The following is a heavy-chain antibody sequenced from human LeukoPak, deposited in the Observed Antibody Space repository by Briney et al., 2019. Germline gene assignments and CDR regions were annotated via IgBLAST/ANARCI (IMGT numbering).Heavy chain of an antibody. V-gene: IGHV4-34*01. D-gene: IGHD3-3*01. CDR3: AKKIRFWGWWPRGPPKN. CDR1: GGSLSGYY. CDR2: ISHSGNT. J-gene: IGHJ4*02. Sequence: SETLSLTCAVYGGSLSGYYWSWIRQSPGKGLEWIGEISHSGNTHYNPSLESRVTLSVDTSNNQFSLKLSSVTAADTAVYYCAKKIRFWGWWPRGPPKNWGQGTWSPSPQ.